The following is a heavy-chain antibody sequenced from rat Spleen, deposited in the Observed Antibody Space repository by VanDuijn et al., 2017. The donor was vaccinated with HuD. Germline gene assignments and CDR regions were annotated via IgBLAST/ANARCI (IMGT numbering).Heavy chain of an antibody. V-gene: IGHV6-6*01. CDR3: ACPVTIADY. D-gene: IGHD1-2*01. CDR1: GFTFSTAW. J-gene: IGHJ2*01. Sequence: EVQLVESGGGLVQPGRSLKLSCTASGFTFSTAWMYWYRQFPEKRLEWVARIKAKSNNYATDYTESVKGRFTISRDDSKSSIYLQMNNVKEEDTAIYYCACPVTIADYGGQGVMVTVSS. CDR2: IKAKSNNYAT.